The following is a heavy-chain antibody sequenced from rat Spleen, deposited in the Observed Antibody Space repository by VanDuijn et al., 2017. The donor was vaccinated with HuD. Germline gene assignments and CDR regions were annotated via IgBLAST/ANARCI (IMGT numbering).Heavy chain of an antibody. CDR3: ATENYWFAY. J-gene: IGHJ3*01. D-gene: IGHD1-10*01. V-gene: IGHV5-20*01. CDR1: GFTFNNYD. Sequence: EVQLVESGGGLVQPGRSMKLSCAASGFTFNNYDMAWVRQAPTKGLEWVASISYDGSRTFFRDSVKGRFTISRDNAQNTLYLQMDSLRSEDTATYYCATENYWFAYWGQGTLVTVSS. CDR2: ISYDGSRT.